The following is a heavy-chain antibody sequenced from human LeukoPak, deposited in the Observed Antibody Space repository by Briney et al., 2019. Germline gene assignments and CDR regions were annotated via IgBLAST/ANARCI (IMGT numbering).Heavy chain of an antibody. CDR1: GFSFSTYW. V-gene: IGHV5-51*01. CDR2: IFPGDSET. Sequence: GEALKISCKGSGFSFSTYWIGWVRQMPGKGLEWVVIIFPGDSETRYRPSFQGQVTISADKSINTAYLQWSSLKASDTAMYYCARRVCSAGNCAYDYWGQGTPVTVSS. CDR3: ARRVCSAGNCAYDY. D-gene: IGHD2-15*01. J-gene: IGHJ4*02.